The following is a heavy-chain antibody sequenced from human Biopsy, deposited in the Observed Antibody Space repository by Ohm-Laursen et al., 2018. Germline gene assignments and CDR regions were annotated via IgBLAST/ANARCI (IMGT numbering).Heavy chain of an antibody. CDR1: GGSISSGGSY. V-gene: IGHV4-31*01. D-gene: IGHD5-12*01. J-gene: IGHJ4*02. CDR3: ARLGSGDYFPTFFDF. Sequence: TLSLTCTVSGGSISSGGSYWSWIRQRPGTGLEWIGYIFNSANTYYNPSLKNLITISGDTSKNQFSLKLNSVTAADTAVYYCARLGSGDYFPTFFDFWGQGALVTVSS. CDR2: IFNSANT.